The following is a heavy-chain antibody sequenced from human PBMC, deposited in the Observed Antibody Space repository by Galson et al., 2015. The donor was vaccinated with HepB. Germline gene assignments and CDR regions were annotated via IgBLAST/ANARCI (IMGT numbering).Heavy chain of an antibody. CDR3: ARDAVVVVAALQWGDAFDI. CDR1: GGTFSSYA. Sequence: SVKVSCKASGGTFSSYAISWVRQAPGQGLEWMGGIIPIFGTANYAQKFQGRVTITADESTSTAYMELSSLRSEDTAVYYCARDAVVVVAALQWGDAFDIWGQGTMVTVSS. V-gene: IGHV1-69*13. J-gene: IGHJ3*02. CDR2: IIPIFGTA. D-gene: IGHD2-15*01.